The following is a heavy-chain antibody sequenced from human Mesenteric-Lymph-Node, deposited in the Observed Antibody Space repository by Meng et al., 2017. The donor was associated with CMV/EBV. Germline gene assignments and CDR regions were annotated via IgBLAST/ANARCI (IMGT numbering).Heavy chain of an antibody. V-gene: IGHV4-30-2*01. CDR1: RGAISSGDYS. J-gene: IGHJ4*02. Sequence: SRGAISSGDYSWNWIRQPPGKGLEWIGYISHSGNTYYTPSLKSRATISLDRPKNQFSLNLNSVTAADTAVYYCARGSFYDSSGYDFDYWGQGILVTVSS. CDR2: ISHSGNT. D-gene: IGHD3-22*01. CDR3: ARGSFYDSSGYDFDY.